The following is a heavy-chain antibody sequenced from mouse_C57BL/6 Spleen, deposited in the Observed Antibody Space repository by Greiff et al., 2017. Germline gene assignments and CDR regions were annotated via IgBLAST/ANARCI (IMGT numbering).Heavy chain of an antibody. CDR2: LYPGDGDT. V-gene: IGHV1-82*01. CDR3: ARSEGYGYDATGLAY. D-gene: IGHD2-2*01. Sequence: QVQLQQSGPELVKPGASVKISCKASGYAFSSSWMNWVKQRPGKGLEWIGRLYPGDGDTNYNGKFKGRATLTADNSSSTAYMQLSSLTSEDSAVYVCARSEGYGYDATGLAYWGQGTLVTVSA. J-gene: IGHJ3*01. CDR1: GYAFSSSW.